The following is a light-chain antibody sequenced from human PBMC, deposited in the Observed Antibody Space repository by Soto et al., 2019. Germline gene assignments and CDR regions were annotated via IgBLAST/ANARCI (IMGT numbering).Light chain of an antibody. CDR1: QSISSY. J-gene: IGKJ3*01. V-gene: IGKV1-39*01. CDR2: AAS. Sequence: DIQMTQSPSSLSASVGDRVTITCRASQSISSYLNWYQQKPGKAPKLLIYAASSWQSGVPSRFSGSGSGTDFTLTISRLQPEDFATYYCQHSYSTPYGFGPGTKVDIK. CDR3: QHSYSTPYG.